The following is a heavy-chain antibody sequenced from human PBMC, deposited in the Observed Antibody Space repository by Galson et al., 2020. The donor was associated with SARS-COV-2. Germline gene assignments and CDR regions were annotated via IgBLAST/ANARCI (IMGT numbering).Heavy chain of an antibody. J-gene: IGHJ4*02. CDR2: ISWNSGSI. V-gene: IGHV3-9*01. CDR3: AKANVVVTGIGYFDY. Sequence: GGSLRLSCVVSGFTFDGFAMHWVRQAPGKGLEWVSGISWNSGSIGYADSVKGRFTISRDNAKNSLYLLMNSLRAEDTALYYCAKANVVVTGIGYFDYWGQGTLVTVSS. D-gene: IGHD2-21*02. CDR1: GFTFDGFA.